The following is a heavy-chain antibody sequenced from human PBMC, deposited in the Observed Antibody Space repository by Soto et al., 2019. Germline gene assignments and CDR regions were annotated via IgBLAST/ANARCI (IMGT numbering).Heavy chain of an antibody. J-gene: IGHJ3*02. V-gene: IGHV2-5*02. CDR3: AHRRLIPYDYDTSGAPMDVFDI. CDR2: IYWDDDK. D-gene: IGHD3-22*01. Sequence: SGPTLVNPTQTLTLTCTFSGFSLSTNGVGVGWIRQPPGKALEWLALIYWDDDKRYSPSLRNRLTITKDTSKNQVVLTMTNMDPVDTATYYCAHRRLIPYDYDTSGAPMDVFDIWGKGKMVTVPS. CDR1: GFSLSTNGVG.